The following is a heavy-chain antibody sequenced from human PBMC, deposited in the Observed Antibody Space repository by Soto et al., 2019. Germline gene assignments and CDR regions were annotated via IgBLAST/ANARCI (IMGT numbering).Heavy chain of an antibody. CDR1: GFTFSHAW. D-gene: IGHD3-22*01. CDR2: IKSKTDGGAT. J-gene: IGHJ4*02. V-gene: IGHV3-15*07. Sequence: PGGSLRLSCAASGFTFSHAWMNWVRQAPGKGLEWVGRIKSKTDGGATDYAAPVKGRFTISRDDSKNTLYLQMNSLKTEDTAMYFCTTFRYYYDSSGYYSWDFWGKGTLVTVSS. CDR3: TTFRYYYDSSGYYSWDF.